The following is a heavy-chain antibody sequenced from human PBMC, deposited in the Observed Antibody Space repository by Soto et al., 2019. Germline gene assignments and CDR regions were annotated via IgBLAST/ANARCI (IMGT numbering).Heavy chain of an antibody. D-gene: IGHD5-12*01. CDR1: GDSMTRGSYY. CDR2: FYYTGST. V-gene: IGHV4-39*02. CDR3: ARGRIKGYNYHYFAY. Sequence: PSETLSLTCVVSGDSMTRGSYYWAWIRQPPGKGLEWIGSFYYTGSTNYNPSLKSRVTVSADTSKNHFSLRLTSVTAADTAVYYCARGRIKGYNYHYFAYWGQGTLVTVSS. J-gene: IGHJ4*02.